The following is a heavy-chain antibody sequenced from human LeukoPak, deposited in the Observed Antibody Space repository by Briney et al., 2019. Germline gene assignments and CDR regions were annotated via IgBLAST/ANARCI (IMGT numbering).Heavy chain of an antibody. D-gene: IGHD2-2*01. CDR1: GLSVSSNF. CDR3: ARRSPESPSPFDY. J-gene: IGHJ4*02. CDR2: ISGSGDHT. Sequence: PGGSLRLSCAATGLSVSSNFMSWVRQAPGQGLEWVSSISGSGDHTYYADSVKGRFTISRDNSKNTLYLQMNSLRGEDTAIYYCARRSPESPSPFDYWGQGTLVTVSS. V-gene: IGHV3-23*01.